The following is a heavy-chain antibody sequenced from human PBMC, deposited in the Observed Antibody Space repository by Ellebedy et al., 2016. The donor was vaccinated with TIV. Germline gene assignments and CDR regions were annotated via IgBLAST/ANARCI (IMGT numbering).Heavy chain of an antibody. V-gene: IGHV4-59*01. D-gene: IGHD1-20*01. CDR2: IYYSWST. CDR3: ARDGRYNWKTPNYFYYGMDV. CDR1: GGSISSYY. J-gene: IGHJ6*02. Sequence: MPSETLSLTCTVSGGSISSYYWNWIRQPPGKGLEWIGSIYYSWSTNYNPSLKSRVTISVDTSKNQFSLKLSSVTAADTAVYYCARDGRYNWKTPNYFYYGMDVWGQGTSVTVSS.